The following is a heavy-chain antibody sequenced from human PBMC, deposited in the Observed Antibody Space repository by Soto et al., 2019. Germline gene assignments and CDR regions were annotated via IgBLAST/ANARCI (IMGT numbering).Heavy chain of an antibody. V-gene: IGHV3-7*03. CDR3: ARAPIFGTSGPTAEY. J-gene: IGHJ4*02. D-gene: IGHD2-8*01. CDR2: IKQDGNEP. Sequence: DVQLVESGGGLVQPGGSLRLSCAASGFSFRSFWMTWVRQAPGQGLEWVGNIKQDGNEPYYVDSVKGRFTISRENAKNSLYLQMNSLRAEDTAVYYCARAPIFGTSGPTAEYWGQGTLVTVSS. CDR1: GFSFRSFW.